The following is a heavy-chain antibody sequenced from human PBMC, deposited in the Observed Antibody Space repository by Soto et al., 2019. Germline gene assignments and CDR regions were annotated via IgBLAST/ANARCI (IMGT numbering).Heavy chain of an antibody. CDR2: IYGSGRGI. J-gene: IGHJ4*02. CDR3: AKDAVYNDGLWLMDH. D-gene: IGHD2-21*01. CDR1: GLPHSSFA. V-gene: IGHV3-23*05. Sequence: GSLRLSCTASGLPHSSFAMMWVRQAPGKGLECVAGIYGSGRGIEYADSVKGRFTISRDNSRNTVYLQMTDLRADDTAVYYCAKDAVYNDGLWLMDHWGQGTQVTVSS.